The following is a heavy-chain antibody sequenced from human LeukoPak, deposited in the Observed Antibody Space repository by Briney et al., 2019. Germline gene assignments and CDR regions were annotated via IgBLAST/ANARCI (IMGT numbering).Heavy chain of an antibody. V-gene: IGHV4-4*02. CDR2: IYHSGST. D-gene: IGHD3-22*01. Sequence: SGTLSLTCAVSGGSISSSNWWSWVRQPPGKGLEGIGEIYHSGSTNYNPSLKSRVTISVDKSKNQFYLKLSSVTAADTAVYYCARHRRSRITMIKGYGFDIWGQGTMVTVSS. J-gene: IGHJ3*02. CDR3: ARHRRSRITMIKGYGFDI. CDR1: GGSISSSNW.